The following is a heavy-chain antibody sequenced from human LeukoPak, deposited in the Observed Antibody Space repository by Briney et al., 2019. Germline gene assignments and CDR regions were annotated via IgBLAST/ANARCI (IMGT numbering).Heavy chain of an antibody. CDR1: GGIITNYA. CDR2: IIPIFGTS. Sequence: SVKVSCKTSGGIITNYAISWVRQAPGQGLEWAGVIIPIFGTSNYAQKFQGRVTITADKSTNTAYMELSSLRSEDTAVYYCARVAAAIPRWYFDLWGRGTLVTVSS. J-gene: IGHJ2*01. CDR3: ARVAAAIPRWYFDL. D-gene: IGHD2-2*01. V-gene: IGHV1-69*06.